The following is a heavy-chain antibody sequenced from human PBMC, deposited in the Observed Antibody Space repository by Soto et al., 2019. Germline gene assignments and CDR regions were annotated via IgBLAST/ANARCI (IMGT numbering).Heavy chain of an antibody. D-gene: IGHD3-22*01. CDR1: GGTFSSYA. J-gene: IGHJ4*02. V-gene: IGHV1-69*13. Sequence: SVKVSFKASGGTFSSYAISWVRQAPGQGLEWMGGIIPIFGTANYAQKCQGRVTITADESTSTAYMELSSLRSEDTAVYYCARGRSGYTDLLDYWGQGTLVTVSS. CDR3: ARGRSGYTDLLDY. CDR2: IIPIFGTA.